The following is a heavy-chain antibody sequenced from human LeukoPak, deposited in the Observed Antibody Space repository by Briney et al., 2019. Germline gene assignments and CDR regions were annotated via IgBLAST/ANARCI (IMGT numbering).Heavy chain of an antibody. J-gene: IGHJ6*03. CDR3: ASFVSQKRIMGASRLPYYSSYYMDL. CDR2: MNPESGHT. Sequence: ASVKVSCKASGYTFTNYDINWVRQATGQGLEWMGWMNPESGHTGYTQKLQGRVTMTRDTSISTAYLELSSLTSEDTAVYHCASFVSQKRIMGASRLPYYSSYYMDLWGTGTTVTVSS. CDR1: GYTFTNYD. V-gene: IGHV1-8*01. D-gene: IGHD1-26*01.